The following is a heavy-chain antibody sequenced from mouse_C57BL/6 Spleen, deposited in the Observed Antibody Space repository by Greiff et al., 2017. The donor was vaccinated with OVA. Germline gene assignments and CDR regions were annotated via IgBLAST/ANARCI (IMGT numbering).Heavy chain of an antibody. CDR2: IYPRSGNT. D-gene: IGHD1-1*01. J-gene: IGHJ3*01. CDR1: GYTFTSYG. V-gene: IGHV1-81*01. Sequence: VQLQQSGAELARPGASVKLSCKASGYTFTSYGISWVKQRTGQGLEWIGEIYPRSGNTYYNEKFKGKATLTADKSSSTAYMELRSLTSEDSAVYFCARESGTTPWFAYWGQGTLVTVSA. CDR3: ARESGTTPWFAY.